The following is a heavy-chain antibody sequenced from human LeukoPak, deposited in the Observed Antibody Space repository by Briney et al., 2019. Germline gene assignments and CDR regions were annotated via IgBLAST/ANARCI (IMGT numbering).Heavy chain of an antibody. CDR1: GGSISSYY. D-gene: IGHD6-13*01. V-gene: IGHV4-59*01. CDR2: IYYTGST. Sequence: SETLSLTCTASGGSISSYYWSWIRQPPGKGLEWIGHIYYTGSTNYNPSLKSRVTISLDGPKNQFSLNLRSVTAADTAMYYCARVYSTSWFWYFDLWGRGTLLTVSS. CDR3: ARVYSTSWFWYFDL. J-gene: IGHJ2*01.